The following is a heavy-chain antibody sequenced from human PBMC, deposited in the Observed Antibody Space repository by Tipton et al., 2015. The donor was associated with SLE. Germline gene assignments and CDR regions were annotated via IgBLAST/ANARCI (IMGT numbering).Heavy chain of an antibody. D-gene: IGHD2-2*01. CDR3: VVCSPSSCSYFDY. V-gene: IGHV4-59*07. CDR1: GGSFSSHY. CDR2: IYYSGST. J-gene: IGHJ4*02. Sequence: TLSLTCTVSGGSFSSHYWGWIRQPPGKGLEGIVSIYYSGSTNYNPSLKSRVTISVDTSKNQFSQKLSSVTAADTAVYYCVVCSPSSCSYFDYWGQGRLVTVSS.